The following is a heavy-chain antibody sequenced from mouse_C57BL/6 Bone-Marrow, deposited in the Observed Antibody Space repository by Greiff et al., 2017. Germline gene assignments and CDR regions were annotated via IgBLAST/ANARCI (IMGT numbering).Heavy chain of an antibody. CDR1: GYTFTSYW. Sequence: QVQLQQPGAELVKPGASVKMSCKASGYTFTSYWITWVKQRPGQGLEWIGDIYPGSGSTNYNEKFKSKATLTVDTSSSTAYMQLSSLTSEDSAVYYCASHDYGRAWFAYWGQGTLVTVSA. J-gene: IGHJ3*01. CDR2: IYPGSGST. CDR3: ASHDYGRAWFAY. V-gene: IGHV1-55*01. D-gene: IGHD1-1*01.